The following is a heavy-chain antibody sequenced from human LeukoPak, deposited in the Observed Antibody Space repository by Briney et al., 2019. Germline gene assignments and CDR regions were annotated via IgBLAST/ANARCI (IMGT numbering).Heavy chain of an antibody. CDR1: GFTFSSYA. V-gene: IGHV3-30-3*01. D-gene: IGHD4-17*01. J-gene: IGHJ6*02. CDR2: ISYDGSNK. CDR3: ARVDFSGTTVTTIGYYYGMDV. Sequence: GGSLRLSCAASGFTFSSYAMHWVRQAPGKGLEWVAAISYDGSNKYYADSVKGRFTISRDNSKNTLYLQMNSLRAEDTAVYYCARVDFSGTTVTTIGYYYGMDVWGQGTTVTVSS.